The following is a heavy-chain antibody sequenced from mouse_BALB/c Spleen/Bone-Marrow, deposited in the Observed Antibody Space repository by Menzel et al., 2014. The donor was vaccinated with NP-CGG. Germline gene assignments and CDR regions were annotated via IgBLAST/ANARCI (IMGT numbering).Heavy chain of an antibody. CDR2: INPSNGGT. CDR1: GYTFTSYY. CDR3: TRSNGNWFAY. V-gene: IGHV1S81*02. J-gene: IGHJ3*01. Sequence: QVRLKESGAELVKPGASVKLSCKASGYTFTSYYMYWVKQRPGQGLEWIGEINPSNGGTNFNEKFKNKATLTVDKSSSTAYMQLSSLIFEDSAVYYCTRSNGNWFAYWGQGTLVTVSA. D-gene: IGHD2-1*01.